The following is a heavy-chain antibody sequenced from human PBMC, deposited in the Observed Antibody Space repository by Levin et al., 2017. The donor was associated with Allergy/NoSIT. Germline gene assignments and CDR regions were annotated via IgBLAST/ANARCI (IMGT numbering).Heavy chain of an antibody. CDR3: AHRRPPLAGDWFDP. V-gene: IGHV2-5*02. CDR2: IYWEDDK. CDR1: GLSLSTSRVG. Sequence: ESGPTLVKPTQTLTLTCTFSGLSLSTSRVGVGWIRQPPTKALEWLALIYWEDDKYYNPSLESRLTITKDTATNQVVLTMTNMDPADTATYYCAHRRPPLAGDWFDPWGQGLLVTVSS. J-gene: IGHJ5*02.